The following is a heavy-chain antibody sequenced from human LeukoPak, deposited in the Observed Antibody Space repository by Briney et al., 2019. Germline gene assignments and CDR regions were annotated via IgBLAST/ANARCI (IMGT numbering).Heavy chain of an antibody. CDR1: GFTYSTYW. J-gene: IGHJ4*02. D-gene: IGHD6-25*01. V-gene: IGHV3-7*04. CDR3: ARLAAGSDHFDY. Sequence: PGGSLRLSCAASGFTYSTYWMSWVRQAPGKGLEWVTNIKPDESEKHYVDSVKGRFTFSRDNAKNSLYLQMNSLRADDTAVYYCARLAAGSDHFDYWGQGTLVTVSS. CDR2: IKPDESEK.